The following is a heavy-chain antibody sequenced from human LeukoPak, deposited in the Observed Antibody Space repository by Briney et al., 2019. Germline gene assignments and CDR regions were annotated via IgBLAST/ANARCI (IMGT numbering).Heavy chain of an antibody. Sequence: GGSLRLSCAASGFTFSSHAMNWVRQAPGKGLEWVSYISSSSSYIYYADSVKGRFTISRDNAKNSLYLQMNSLRAEDTVVYYCATIDFWSGYSLFDYWGQGTLVTVSS. V-gene: IGHV3-21*05. CDR3: ATIDFWSGYSLFDY. CDR1: GFTFSSHA. J-gene: IGHJ4*02. D-gene: IGHD3-3*01. CDR2: ISSSSSYI.